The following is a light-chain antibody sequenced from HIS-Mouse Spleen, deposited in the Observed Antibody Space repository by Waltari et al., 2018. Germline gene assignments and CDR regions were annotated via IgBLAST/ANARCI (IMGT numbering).Light chain of an antibody. CDR2: DVS. Sequence: QSALTQPRSVSGSPVQSVTISCTGTSSDVGGYTYVSWYQQHPGKAPKLMIYDVSKRPSGVPDRFSGSKSGNTASLTISGLQAEDEADYYCCSYAGSYTFVFGGGTKLTVL. V-gene: IGLV2-11*01. CDR1: SSDVGGYTY. J-gene: IGLJ3*02. CDR3: CSYAGSYTFV.